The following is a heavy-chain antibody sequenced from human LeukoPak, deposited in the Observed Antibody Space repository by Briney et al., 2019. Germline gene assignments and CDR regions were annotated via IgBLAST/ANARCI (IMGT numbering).Heavy chain of an antibody. CDR1: GFTFDDYA. D-gene: IGHD1-26*01. CDR3: AKGTSGSQTEVFDI. CDR2: ISWNSGSI. V-gene: IGHV3-9*03. Sequence: PGRSLRLSCAASGFTFDDYAMHWVRQAPGKGLEWVSGISWNSGSIGYADSVKGRFTISRDNAKNSLYLQMNSLRAEDMALYYCAKGTSGSQTEVFDIWGQGTMVTVSS. J-gene: IGHJ3*02.